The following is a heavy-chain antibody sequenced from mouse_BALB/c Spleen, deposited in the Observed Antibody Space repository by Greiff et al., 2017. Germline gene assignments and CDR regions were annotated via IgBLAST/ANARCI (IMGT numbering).Heavy chain of an antibody. J-gene: IGHJ4*01. D-gene: IGHD1-1*01. CDR1: GFTFSDYY. CDR3: AREATDGAMDY. Sequence: EVKLVESGGGLVKPGGSLKLSCAASGFTFSDYYMYWVRQTPEKRLEWVATISDGGSYTYYPDSVKGRFTISRDNAKNNLYLQMSSLKSEDTAMYYCAREATDGAMDYWGQGTSVTVSS. CDR2: ISDGGSYT. V-gene: IGHV5-4*02.